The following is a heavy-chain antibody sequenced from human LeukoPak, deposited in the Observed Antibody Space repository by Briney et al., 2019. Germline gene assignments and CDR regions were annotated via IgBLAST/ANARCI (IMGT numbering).Heavy chain of an antibody. CDR1: GFTFSSYW. J-gene: IGHJ4*02. V-gene: IGHV3-7*01. CDR3: ARRDCSGSSCYGIDY. Sequence: GGSPRLSCAGSGFTFSSYWMSWVRQAPGKGLEWVANINKDGSEKYYVDSVRGRFTISRDNAKNLLYLQMKSLRAEDTALYYCARRDCSGSSCYGIDYWGQGTLVTVSS. CDR2: INKDGSEK. D-gene: IGHD2-2*01.